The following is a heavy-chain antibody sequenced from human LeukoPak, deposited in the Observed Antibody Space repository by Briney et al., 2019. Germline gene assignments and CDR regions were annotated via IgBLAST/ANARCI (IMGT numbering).Heavy chain of an antibody. CDR2: INSDGSST. CDR3: ARGPKWFDP. J-gene: IGHJ5*02. CDR1: GFTLSSNW. V-gene: IGHV3-74*01. Sequence: PGGSLRLSCAASGFTLSSNWMPWVRQAPGKGLVWFSRINSDGSSTNYADSVKGRFTISRDNAENTKYLQMNSLRADDTAVHYCARGPKWFDPWGQGTLVTVSA.